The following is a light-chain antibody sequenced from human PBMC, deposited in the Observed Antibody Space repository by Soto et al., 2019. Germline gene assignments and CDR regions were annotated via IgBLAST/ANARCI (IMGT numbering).Light chain of an antibody. CDR1: SSDVGSYSL. CDR3: CSSAGSTTVL. J-gene: IGLJ2*01. Sequence: QSALTQPASVSGSPGQSIPISCTGTSSDVGSYSLVSWYQQHPGKAPKLMIYEGSKRPSGVSNRFSGSRSANTASLTISGLQAEDEADYYCCSSAGSTTVLFGGGTKLTVL. CDR2: EGS. V-gene: IGLV2-23*01.